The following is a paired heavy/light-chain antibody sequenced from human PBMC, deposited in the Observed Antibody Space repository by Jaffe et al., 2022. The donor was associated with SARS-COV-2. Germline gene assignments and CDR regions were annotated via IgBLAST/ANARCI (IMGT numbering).Heavy chain of an antibody. CDR2: AYHGGST. CDR1: GASISTTNYF. CDR3: AKSLSTTFHPNWFDP. V-gene: IGHV4-39*01. Sequence: QLQLQESGPGLVKPSETLSLTCTVSGASISTTNYFWGWTRQPPGKGLEWIATAYHGGSTYYSPSLESRVTISVDTSKNQFSLKLRSVTAADTAIYYCAKSLSTTFHPNWFDPWGQGVLVTVSS. J-gene: IGHJ5*02. D-gene: IGHD1-1*01.
Light chain of an antibody. J-gene: IGLJ2*01. CDR2: DVS. V-gene: IGLV2-14*03. CDR1: SSDVGGYNY. Sequence: QSALTQPASVSGSPGQSITISCTGTSSDVGGYNYVSWYQQHPGKAPKLMIYDVSGRPSGISNRFSGSKSGNTASLTISGLQAEDEADYYCSSYTSTSTVIFGGGTKLTVL. CDR3: SSYTSTSTVI.